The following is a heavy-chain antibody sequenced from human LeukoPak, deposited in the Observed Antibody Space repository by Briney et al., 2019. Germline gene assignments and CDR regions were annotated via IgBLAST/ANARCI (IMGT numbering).Heavy chain of an antibody. CDR1: GGTFISYA. D-gene: IGHD2-15*01. CDR3: GRVSCGGNCYSLIGTFDI. CDR2: ILPIFGTT. J-gene: IGHJ3*02. Sequence: SVPVSFKASGGTFISYAISWVRQAPGQGLEWMGGILPIFGTTKYAQQFQARVTITADESTSTAYMEMSSLRCEDTAVYYCGRVSCGGNCYSLIGTFDIWGQGTMVTVSS. V-gene: IGHV1-69*13.